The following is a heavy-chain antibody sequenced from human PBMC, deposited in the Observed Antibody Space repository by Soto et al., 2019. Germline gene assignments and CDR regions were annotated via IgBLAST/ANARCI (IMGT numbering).Heavy chain of an antibody. CDR2: INPNSGGT. D-gene: IGHD3-10*01. CDR1: GYTFTGYY. V-gene: IGHV1-2*04. Sequence: GPSVKVSCKASGYTFTGYYVHWVRQAPGQGLEWMGWINPNSGGTNYAQKFQGWVTMTRDTSISTAYMELSRLRSDDTAVYYCARDPEFDGYFDYWGQGTLVTVSS. CDR3: ARDPEFDGYFDY. J-gene: IGHJ4*02.